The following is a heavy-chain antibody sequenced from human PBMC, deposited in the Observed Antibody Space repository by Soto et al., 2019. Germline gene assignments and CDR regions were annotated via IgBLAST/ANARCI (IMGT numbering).Heavy chain of an antibody. V-gene: IGHV3-30-3*01. CDR1: GFTFSSFA. J-gene: IGHJ5*02. D-gene: IGHD3-3*01. Sequence: GGSLRLSCAASGFTFSSFAMHWVRQAPGKGLEWVAVISYDGSNKYYADSVKGRFTISRDNAKNTVYLQMNSLRVEDTAVYYCARSGGIDLWGQGTLVTVSS. CDR3: ARSGGIDL. CDR2: ISYDGSNK.